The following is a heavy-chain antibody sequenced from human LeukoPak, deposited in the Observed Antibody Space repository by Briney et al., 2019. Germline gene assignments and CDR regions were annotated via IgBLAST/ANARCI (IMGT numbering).Heavy chain of an antibody. CDR2: INSDGSST. CDR3: AKDPRSYYYDSSGYPYYFDY. J-gene: IGHJ4*02. V-gene: IGHV3-74*01. Sequence: PGGSLRLSCAASGFTFSSYWMHWVRQAPGKGLVWVSRINSDGSSTSYADSVKGRFTISRDNAKNTLYLQMNSLRAEDTAVYYCAKDPRSYYYDSSGYPYYFDYWGQGTLVSVSS. CDR1: GFTFSSYW. D-gene: IGHD3-22*01.